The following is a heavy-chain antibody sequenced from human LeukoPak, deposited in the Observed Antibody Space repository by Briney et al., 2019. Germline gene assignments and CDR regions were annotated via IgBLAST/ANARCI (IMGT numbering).Heavy chain of an antibody. J-gene: IGHJ4*02. CDR2: IYTSGST. V-gene: IGHV4-61*02. CDR1: GGSISSGGFY. Sequence: SQTLSLTXTVSGGSISSGGFYWNWIRQPAGKALEWIGRIYTSGSTDYNPSLQSRVTVSVATSKNQSSLKLSSVTAADTAVYYCARINYDSWSGYSTGGFDYWGQGTLVTVSS. D-gene: IGHD3-3*01. CDR3: ARINYDSWSGYSTGGFDY.